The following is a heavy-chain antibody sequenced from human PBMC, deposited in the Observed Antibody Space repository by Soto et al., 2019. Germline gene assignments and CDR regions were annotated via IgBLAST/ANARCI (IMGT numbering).Heavy chain of an antibody. J-gene: IGHJ6*02. CDR1: GFTLRGYA. D-gene: IGHD2-2*01. CDR3: AREYCSPTSCYHHGGPQYIASYGMDV. V-gene: IGHV3-30*04. Sequence: GGSLRLSCAASGFTLRGYAFHWVRQAPGKGLEWVALISFNGGDDFYADSVKGRFSISRDNFLNTVFLQMSSLGPEDTAVYFCAREYCSPTSCYHHGGPQYIASYGMDVWGQGTRVTVSS. CDR2: ISFNGGDD.